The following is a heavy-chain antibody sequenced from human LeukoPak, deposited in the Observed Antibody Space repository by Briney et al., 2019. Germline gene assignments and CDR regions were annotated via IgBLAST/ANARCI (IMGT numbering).Heavy chain of an antibody. CDR2: IYPGDSDT. J-gene: IGHJ5*02. D-gene: IGHD2-2*01. V-gene: IGHV5-51*01. CDR1: GYTFSTNW. CDR3: ARRTSDIVVVPAYNWFDP. Sequence: GESLKISCKGSGYTFSTNWIGWVRQMPGKGLEWMGIIYPGDSDTRYSPSFQGQVTLSVDKSISTAYLQWSSLKASDTAMYYCARRTSDIVVVPAYNWFDPWGQGTLVTVSS.